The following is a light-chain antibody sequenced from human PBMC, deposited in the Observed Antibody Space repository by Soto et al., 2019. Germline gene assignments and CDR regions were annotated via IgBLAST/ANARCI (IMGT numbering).Light chain of an antibody. Sequence: DIQMTQSPSSQSASVGDRVTITCRASQSIGNYLNWYQQRPGKAPKLLIYAASSLQSGVPSRFSGSGYGTDFALTISNLQPEDFATYYCQQSYTAPRTFGQGTKLEIK. CDR1: QSIGNY. J-gene: IGKJ2*01. CDR2: AAS. CDR3: QQSYTAPRT. V-gene: IGKV1-39*01.